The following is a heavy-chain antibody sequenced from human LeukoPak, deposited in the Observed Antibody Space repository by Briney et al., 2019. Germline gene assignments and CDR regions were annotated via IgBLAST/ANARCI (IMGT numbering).Heavy chain of an antibody. CDR1: GGSISIYY. CDR2: VQSSGSP. V-gene: IGHV4-59*01. J-gene: IGHJ4*02. D-gene: IGHD3-3*01. CDR3: ARAYVVTLFGVTTHSYFDY. Sequence: SETLSLTCTASGGSISIYYWSWIRQPPGKGLEWIGHVQSSGSPNYNPSLKSRVAISVDTSKNQFSLELSSVTAADTAVYYCARAYVVTLFGVTTHSYFDYWGQGTLVTVSS.